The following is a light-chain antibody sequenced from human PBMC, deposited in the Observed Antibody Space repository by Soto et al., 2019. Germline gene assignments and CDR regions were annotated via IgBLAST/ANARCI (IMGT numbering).Light chain of an antibody. V-gene: IGKV3-20*01. CDR2: GAS. J-gene: IGKJ4*01. Sequence: EIVLTQSPGTLSLSPGEIATLYFSASQSVSSGKLAWYQQKPGQAPRLLIFGASGRATGIPDRFRGSGSGTDFSLTISRLEPEDSAVYYCQQYGSSPLTFGGGTKVDIK. CDR1: QSVSSGK. CDR3: QQYGSSPLT.